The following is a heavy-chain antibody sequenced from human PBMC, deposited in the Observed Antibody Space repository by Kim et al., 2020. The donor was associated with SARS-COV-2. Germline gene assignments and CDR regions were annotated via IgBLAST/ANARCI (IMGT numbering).Heavy chain of an antibody. CDR1: GYTFTSYA. J-gene: IGHJ6*03. CDR2: INTNTGNP. V-gene: IGHV7-4-1*02. Sequence: ASVKVSCKASGYTFTSYAMNWVRQAPGQGLEWMGLINTNTGNPTYAQGFTGRFVFSLDTSVSTAYLQISSLKAEDTAVYYCARDPREWLRSIRYYYYMDVWGKGTTVTVSS. CDR3: ARDPREWLRSIRYYYYMDV. D-gene: IGHD5-12*01.